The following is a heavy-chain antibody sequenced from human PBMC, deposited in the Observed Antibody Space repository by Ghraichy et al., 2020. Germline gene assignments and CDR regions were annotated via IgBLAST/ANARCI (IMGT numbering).Heavy chain of an antibody. J-gene: IGHJ5*02. V-gene: IGHV3-33*01. CDR1: GFTFSRFG. CDR3: ARGYCTTSSCNDRPWFDP. CDR2: IWYDGSKK. Sequence: RGSLRLSCAASGFTFSRFGMHWVRQAPGKGLEWVAIIWYDGSKKYYADSVKGRFTISRDNSKNTLYLQMNSLRAEDTAVYYCARGYCTTSSCNDRPWFDPWGQGTLVTVSS. D-gene: IGHD2-2*01.